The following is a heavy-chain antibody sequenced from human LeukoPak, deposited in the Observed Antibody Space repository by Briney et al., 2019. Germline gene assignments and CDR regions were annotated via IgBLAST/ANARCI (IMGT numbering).Heavy chain of an antibody. Sequence: SETLSLTCTVSGGSISSCYWSWIRQPPGKGLEWIGDIYYSGSTNYNPSLKSRVTISVDTSKNQFSLKLSSVTAADTAVYYCARLLREWVTPSDWFDPWGQGTLVPVSS. J-gene: IGHJ5*02. D-gene: IGHD4-23*01. CDR2: IYYSGST. V-gene: IGHV4-59*08. CDR1: GGSISSCY. CDR3: ARLLREWVTPSDWFDP.